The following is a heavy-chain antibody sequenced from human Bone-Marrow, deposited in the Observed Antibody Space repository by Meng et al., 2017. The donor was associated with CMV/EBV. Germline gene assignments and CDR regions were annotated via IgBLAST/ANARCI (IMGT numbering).Heavy chain of an antibody. CDR2: IDNTGWTT. D-gene: IGHD1-26*01. CDR1: GFIFRSYE. CDR3: ASLIGAAPAFDY. J-gene: IGHJ4*02. V-gene: IGHV3-48*03. Sequence: GGSLRLSCAASGFIFRSYEMNWVRQAPGKGLEWIADIDNTGWTTHYADSVQGRFIISRDNTKNSLFLQMNSLRADDTAVYYCASLIGAAPAFDYWGQVALVTVSS.